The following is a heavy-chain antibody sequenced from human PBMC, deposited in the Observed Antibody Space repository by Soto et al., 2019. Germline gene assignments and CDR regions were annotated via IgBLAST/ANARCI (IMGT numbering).Heavy chain of an antibody. CDR2: ISGSGGST. V-gene: IGHV3-23*01. J-gene: IGHJ4*02. CDR3: AKRYSSGWYRSFDY. Sequence: EVQLLESGGSLVQPGGSLRLSCAASGFTFNSYAMSWVRQAPGKGLEWVSAISGSGGSTYYADSVKGRFTISRDNSKNTLYLQMNSLRAEDTAVYYCAKRYSSGWYRSFDYWGQGTLVTVSS. D-gene: IGHD6-19*01. CDR1: GFTFNSYA.